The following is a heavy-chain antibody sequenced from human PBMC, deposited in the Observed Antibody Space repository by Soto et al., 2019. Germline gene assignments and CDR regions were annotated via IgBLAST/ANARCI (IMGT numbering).Heavy chain of an antibody. CDR2: VIPVSGTP. V-gene: IGHV1-69*06. J-gene: IGHJ2*01. CDR1: GGTFSNYA. CDR3: ARDRGSGSYYSVSDYSDFDL. Sequence: QVQLVQSGAEVKKPGSSGKVSCKASGGTFSNYAICWVRQAPGQGLEWMGGVIPVSGTPKYAQKFQDRDLITADKSTSTAYMELTSLTSEDTAVYFCARDRGSGSYYSVSDYSDFDLWGRGTLVTVPS. D-gene: IGHD1-26*01.